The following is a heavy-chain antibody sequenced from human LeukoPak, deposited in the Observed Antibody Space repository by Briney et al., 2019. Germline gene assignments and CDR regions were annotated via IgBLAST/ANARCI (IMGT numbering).Heavy chain of an antibody. CDR3: AKVLQYCSTGRCSYFDS. Sequence: GGSLRLSCAASGFIFSNFAMHWVRQAPGKWREWVTFIRYDGSDKYYVDSVKGRFTISRDNSKNTLCLQMNRLRAEDMAVYYFAKVLQYCSTGRCSYFDSWGQGTLVTVSS. CDR1: GFIFSNFA. J-gene: IGHJ4*02. V-gene: IGHV3-30*02. D-gene: IGHD2-15*01. CDR2: IRYDGSDK.